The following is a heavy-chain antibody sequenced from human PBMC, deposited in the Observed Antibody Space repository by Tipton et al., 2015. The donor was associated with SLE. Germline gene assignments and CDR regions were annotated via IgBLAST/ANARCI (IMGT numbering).Heavy chain of an antibody. CDR2: ISGGGGST. D-gene: IGHD3-16*01. Sequence: SLRLSCAASGFTLSSYAMSWVRQAPGKGLEWVSTISGGGGSTYYADSVKGRFTISRDNSKNTLYLQMNSLRAEDTAVYYCAKDTPSPYDPKRYFDYWGQGTLVTVSS. CDR1: GFTLSSYA. CDR3: AKDTPSPYDPKRYFDY. J-gene: IGHJ4*02. V-gene: IGHV3-23*01.